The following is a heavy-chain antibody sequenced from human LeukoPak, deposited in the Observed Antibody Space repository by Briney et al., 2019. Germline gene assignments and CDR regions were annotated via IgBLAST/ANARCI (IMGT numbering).Heavy chain of an antibody. CDR3: AREHRQFMVRGVPGGY. J-gene: IGHJ4*02. CDR2: ISYDGSNK. CDR1: GFTFSSYA. D-gene: IGHD3-10*01. Sequence: PGGSLRLSCAASGFTFSSYAMHWVRQAPGKGLEWVAVISYDGSNKYYADSVKGRFTISRDNSKNTLYLQMNSLRAEDTAVYYCAREHRQFMVRGVPGGYWGQGTLVTVSS. V-gene: IGHV3-30-3*01.